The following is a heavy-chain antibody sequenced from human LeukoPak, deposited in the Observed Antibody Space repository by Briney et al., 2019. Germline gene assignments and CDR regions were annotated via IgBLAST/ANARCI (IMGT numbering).Heavy chain of an antibody. CDR1: GFTFSSYE. CDR2: ISSSSAYT. J-gene: IGHJ4*02. Sequence: GGSLRLSCAASGFTFSSYEMNWVRQAPGKGLEWVSYISSSSAYTNYGDSVKGRFTISRDNAKNSPYLQMNSLRAEDTAVYYCARVQGTIYYDSSGSYYFDYWGQGTLVTVSS. V-gene: IGHV3-21*06. D-gene: IGHD3-22*01. CDR3: ARVQGTIYYDSSGSYYFDY.